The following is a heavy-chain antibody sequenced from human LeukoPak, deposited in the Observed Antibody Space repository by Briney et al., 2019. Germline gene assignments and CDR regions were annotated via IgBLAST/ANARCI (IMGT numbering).Heavy chain of an antibody. CDR2: INHSGST. CDR3: ARDKSSGYYYYYGMDV. V-gene: IGHV4-34*01. D-gene: IGHD3-22*01. CDR1: GGSFSGYY. Sequence: PSETLSLTWDVYGGSFSGYYWSWIRQPPGKGLEWIGEINHSGSTNYNPSLKSRVTISVDTSKNQFSLKLSSVTAADTAVYYCARDKSSGYYYYYGMDVWGQGTTVTVSS. J-gene: IGHJ6*02.